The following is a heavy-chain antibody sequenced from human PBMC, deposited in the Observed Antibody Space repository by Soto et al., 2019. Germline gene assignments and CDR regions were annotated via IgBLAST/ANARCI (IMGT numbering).Heavy chain of an antibody. D-gene: IGHD4-4*01. V-gene: IGHV1-8*01. Sequence: QVQLVQSGAEVKKPGASVKVSCKASGYTFTSYDINWVRQATGQGLEWMGWMNPNSGNTGYPQKFQGRVTMTMNTSISTAYMELSSLRFEDTAVYYCARSPPRVERNNYAGGWFDPWGQGTLVTVSS. CDR1: GYTFTSYD. J-gene: IGHJ5*02. CDR2: MNPNSGNT. CDR3: ARSPPRVERNNYAGGWFDP.